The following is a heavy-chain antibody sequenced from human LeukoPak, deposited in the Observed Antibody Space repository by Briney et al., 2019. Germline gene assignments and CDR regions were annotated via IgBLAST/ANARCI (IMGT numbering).Heavy chain of an antibody. CDR1: GFTFSSYA. V-gene: IGHV3-23*01. CDR2: ISGSGGST. Sequence: GGSLRLSCAASGFTFSSYAMSWVRQAPGKGLEWVSAISGSGGSTYYADSVKGRFTISRDNSKNTLYLQMNSLRAEDTAVYYCAKVEGPANYDILTGYYRSHYFDYWGQGTLVTVSS. CDR3: AKVEGPANYDILTGYYRSHYFDY. J-gene: IGHJ4*02. D-gene: IGHD3-9*01.